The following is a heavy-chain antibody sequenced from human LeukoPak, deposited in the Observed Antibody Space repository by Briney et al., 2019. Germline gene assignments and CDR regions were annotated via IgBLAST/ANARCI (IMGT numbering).Heavy chain of an antibody. D-gene: IGHD2-15*01. CDR2: INHSGST. Sequence: GSLRLSCAASGFTVSSNYMSWIRQPPGKGLEWIGEINHSGSTNYNPSLKSRLTMSVDTAKRQFSLKLISVTAADTALYYCARDIDDVGALLDFWGQGTLVTVSS. V-gene: IGHV4-34*01. J-gene: IGHJ4*02. CDR3: ARDIDDVGALLDF. CDR1: GFTVSSNY.